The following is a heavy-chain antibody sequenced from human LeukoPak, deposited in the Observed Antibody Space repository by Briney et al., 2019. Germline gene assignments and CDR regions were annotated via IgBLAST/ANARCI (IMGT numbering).Heavy chain of an antibody. CDR3: AIMHGYYDGSGYWVQ. CDR2: ITPNADRT. CDR1: GFPFGSYG. J-gene: IGHJ1*01. D-gene: IGHD3-22*01. Sequence: GSLRLPCPASGFPFGSYGMSWARQAPGKGLEWVSFITPNADRTSYADSVEGRFTISRDNPRNTLYMQMNSLRDEDTAVYYCAIMHGYYDGSGYWVQWGQGTLVTVSS. V-gene: IGHV3-23*01.